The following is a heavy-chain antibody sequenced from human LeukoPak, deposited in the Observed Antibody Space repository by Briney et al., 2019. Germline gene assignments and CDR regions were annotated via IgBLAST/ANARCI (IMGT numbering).Heavy chain of an antibody. CDR2: ISYDGSNK. Sequence: GGSLRLSCVASGFTFANYGMHWVRQAPGKGLEWVAVISYDGSNKYYADSVKGRFTISRDNSKNTLSLQMDSLRAEDTAIYYCAKGDLRYPGAFDIWGQGTMVTVSS. CDR3: AKGDLRYPGAFDI. J-gene: IGHJ3*02. CDR1: GFTFANYG. V-gene: IGHV3-30*18. D-gene: IGHD3-9*01.